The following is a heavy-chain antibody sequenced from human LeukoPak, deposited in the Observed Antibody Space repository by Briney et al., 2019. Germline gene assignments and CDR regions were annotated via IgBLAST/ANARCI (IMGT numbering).Heavy chain of an antibody. J-gene: IGHJ4*02. V-gene: IGHV3-53*01. D-gene: IGHD2-2*01. CDR1: GFSVSSNY. CDR2: IYRSGST. CDR3: ARSSYCSSTSCLDS. Sequence: PGGSLRLSCAASGFSVSSNYMSWVRQAPGKGLELVSIIYRSGSTYYADSVKGRFTISRDNSKNTLYLQMSSLRAEDTAVYYCARSSYCSSTSCLDSWGQGTLVTVSS.